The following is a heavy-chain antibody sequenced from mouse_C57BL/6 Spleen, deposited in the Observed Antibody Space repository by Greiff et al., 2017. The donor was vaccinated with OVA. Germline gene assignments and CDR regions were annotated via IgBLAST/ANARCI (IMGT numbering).Heavy chain of an antibody. J-gene: IGHJ2*01. D-gene: IGHD3-3*01. V-gene: IGHV1-80*01. CDR3: ARADRGQGYFDY. CDR1: GYAFSSYW. CDR2: IYPGDGDT. Sequence: VQLQQSGAELVKPGASVKISCKASGYAFSSYWMNWVKQRPGKGLEWIGQIYPGDGDTNYNGKFKGKATLTADKSSSTAYMQLSSLTSEDSAVYFCARADRGQGYFDYWGQGTTLTVSS.